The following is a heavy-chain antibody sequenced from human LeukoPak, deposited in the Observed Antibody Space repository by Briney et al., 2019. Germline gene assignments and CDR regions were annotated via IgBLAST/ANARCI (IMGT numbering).Heavy chain of an antibody. J-gene: IGHJ4*02. Sequence: GGSLRLSCAASGFTFSIFGMSWVRQAPGKGLEWVAFIRYDGNNKHYADSVKGRFTISRDNSKSTLYLQMNSLRPEDTAVYYCANGPHYNILTGYYKVRSHLDYWGQGTLVTVSS. V-gene: IGHV3-30*02. CDR3: ANGPHYNILTGYYKVRSHLDY. CDR1: GFTFSIFG. CDR2: IRYDGNNK. D-gene: IGHD3-9*01.